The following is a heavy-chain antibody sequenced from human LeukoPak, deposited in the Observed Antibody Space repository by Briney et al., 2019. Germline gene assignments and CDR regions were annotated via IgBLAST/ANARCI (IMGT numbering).Heavy chain of an antibody. CDR3: ARDRCSSTSCSQEFDAFDI. CDR2: IYDGGST. Sequence: PGGSLRLSCAASGFTVSTNYMSWVRQAPGKGLEWVSIIYDGGSTYYADSVRGRFTISRDNSKNTLYLQLNSLRAEDTAVYYCARDRCSSTSCSQEFDAFDIWGQGTMVTVSS. J-gene: IGHJ3*02. V-gene: IGHV3-66*01. CDR1: GFTVSTNY. D-gene: IGHD2-2*01.